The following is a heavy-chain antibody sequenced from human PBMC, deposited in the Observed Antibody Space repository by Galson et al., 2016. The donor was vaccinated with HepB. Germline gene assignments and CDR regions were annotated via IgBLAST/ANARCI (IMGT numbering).Heavy chain of an antibody. CDR1: GFTLSLHS. D-gene: IGHD5-12*01. CDR2: ISARGGTT. J-gene: IGHJ4*02. CDR3: ARSPARGYSGFDYYLDY. Sequence: SLRLSCAASGFTLSLHSMTWVRQGPGKGLEWVATISARGGTTYYGHPVEGRFTISRDGSGSTLYLHMNSLRVEDTAVYFCARSPARGYSGFDYYLDYWGQGTPVTVSS. V-gene: IGHV3-23*01.